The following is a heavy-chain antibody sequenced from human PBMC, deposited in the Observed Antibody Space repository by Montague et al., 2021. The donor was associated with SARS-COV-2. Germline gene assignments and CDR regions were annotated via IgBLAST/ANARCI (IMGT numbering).Heavy chain of an antibody. CDR1: GGSINNYV. CDR2: MHSTGST. Sequence: SETLSLTCSVSGGSINNYVWGWSRQSPGKGLEWVGYMHSTGSTAYNPSLKSRVIISVDTSKTQISLKLSSVSAADTALYYCARAVVGAKTATSEYWGQGTLVTVSS. V-gene: IGHV4-59*01. D-gene: IGHD5-24*01. CDR3: ARAVVGAKTATSEY. J-gene: IGHJ4*02.